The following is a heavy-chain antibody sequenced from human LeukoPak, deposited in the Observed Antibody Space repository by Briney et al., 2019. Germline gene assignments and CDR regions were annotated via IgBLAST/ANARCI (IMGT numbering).Heavy chain of an antibody. CDR2: ISYDAYNT. J-gene: IGHJ4*02. CDR1: GFTFITYG. CDR3: AKDLGQPWLAYFDF. Sequence: GGSLRLSCAASGFTFITYGMHWVRQAPGKGLEWVAVISYDAYNTYYADSVKGRFTISRDNSKNTLYLQMNSLRAEDTAVYYCAKDLGQPWLAYFDFWGQGTLVTVSS. D-gene: IGHD6-19*01. V-gene: IGHV3-30*18.